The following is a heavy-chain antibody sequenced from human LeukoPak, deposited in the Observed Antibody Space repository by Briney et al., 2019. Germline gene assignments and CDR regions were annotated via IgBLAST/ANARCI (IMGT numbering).Heavy chain of an antibody. Sequence: GGSLRLSCAASGFTFSSYSMNWVRQAPGRGLEWVSSISSSSYIYYADSVKGRFTISRDNAKNSLYLQMNSLRAEDTALYYCAKDSGGSFAHWGQGTLVTVSS. J-gene: IGHJ5*02. CDR2: ISSSSYI. CDR1: GFTFSSYS. D-gene: IGHD1-26*01. CDR3: AKDSGGSFAH. V-gene: IGHV3-21*04.